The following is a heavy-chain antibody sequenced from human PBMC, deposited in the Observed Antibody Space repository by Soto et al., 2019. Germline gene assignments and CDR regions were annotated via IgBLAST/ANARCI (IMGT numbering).Heavy chain of an antibody. Sequence: GGSPRLSCAASGFTFSGYWMTWVRQAPGKGLEWVADIKKDGTEKYYVDSVKGRFTISRDNDKKSVYLQMNGLTVEDTAVYRCARGPSYSDYSNDWFFDSWGQGALVTVSS. D-gene: IGHD3-9*01. CDR2: IKKDGTEK. V-gene: IGHV3-7*03. CDR3: ARGPSYSDYSNDWFFDS. J-gene: IGHJ4*02. CDR1: GFTFSGYW.